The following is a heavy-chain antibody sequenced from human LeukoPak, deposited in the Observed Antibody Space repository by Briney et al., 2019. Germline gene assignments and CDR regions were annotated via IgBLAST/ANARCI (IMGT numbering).Heavy chain of an antibody. V-gene: IGHV4-59*01. CDR1: GGSISTCY. CDR3: ARDQTTVTTAAWYFDL. D-gene: IGHD4-17*01. CDR2: IHYSGRS. Sequence: SETLSLTCTVSGGSISTCYWSWIRQPPGKGLEWVGSIHYSGRSNSNPSLTGRLTISVDTSKNQFSLKLSSVTASDTAVYYCARDQTTVTTAAWYFDLWGRGTLVTVSS. J-gene: IGHJ2*01.